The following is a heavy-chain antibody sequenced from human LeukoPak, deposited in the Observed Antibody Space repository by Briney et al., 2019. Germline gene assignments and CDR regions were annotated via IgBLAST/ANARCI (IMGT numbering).Heavy chain of an antibody. D-gene: IGHD3-10*01. Sequence: SETLSLTCAVYGGSFSGYYWSWIRQPPGKGLEWIGEINHSGSTNYNPSLKSRVTISVDTSKNQLSLKLSSVTAADTAVYYCARQRRVRGVYMDVWGKGTTVTISS. CDR3: ARQRRVRGVYMDV. J-gene: IGHJ6*03. CDR1: GGSFSGYY. CDR2: INHSGST. V-gene: IGHV4-34*01.